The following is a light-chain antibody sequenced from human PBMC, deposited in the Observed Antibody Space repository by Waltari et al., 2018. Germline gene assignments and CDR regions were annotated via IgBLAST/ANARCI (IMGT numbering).Light chain of an antibody. CDR1: ALPNPY. Sequence: SYELTQPPSVSVFLGQTARITCSADALPNPYVYWYQQRPGQTPLLVTYKDTERPSGLPGRLPGPTSWTTVTLTITGVQAEDETEYYCQSTGSRSTLYVFRPGTKVTVL. V-gene: IGLV3-25*03. J-gene: IGLJ1*01. CDR3: QSTGSRSTLYV. CDR2: KDT.